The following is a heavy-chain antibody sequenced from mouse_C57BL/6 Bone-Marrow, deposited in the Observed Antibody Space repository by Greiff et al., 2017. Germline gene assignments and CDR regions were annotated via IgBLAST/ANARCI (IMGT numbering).Heavy chain of an antibody. Sequence: QVQLQQPGAELVKPGASVKLSCKASGYTFTNYWMHWVKQRPGQGLEWIGMMHPNGGSPDYNEKFKSEATLSVDTSSRTAYMELSSLTSEDSAVYYCARYYYNADCTMDYWGQGTSVTVSS. D-gene: IGHD2-4*01. CDR2: MHPNGGSP. CDR3: ARYYYNADCTMDY. V-gene: IGHV1-64*01. CDR1: GYTFTNYW. J-gene: IGHJ4*01.